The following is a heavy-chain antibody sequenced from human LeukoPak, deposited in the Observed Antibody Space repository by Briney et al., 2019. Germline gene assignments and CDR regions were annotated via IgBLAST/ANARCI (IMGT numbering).Heavy chain of an antibody. Sequence: GWSLRLSCAASGFTFNSYSMNWVRQAPGKGLEWVSYISSSSSTIYYADSVKGRSTISRDNAENSLYLQMNSLRAEDTAVYYCARDMVRGVLPYYYYYGMDVWGQGTTVTVSS. CDR2: ISSSSSTI. CDR3: ARDMVRGVLPYYYYYGMDV. J-gene: IGHJ6*02. D-gene: IGHD3-10*01. CDR1: GFTFNSYS. V-gene: IGHV3-48*01.